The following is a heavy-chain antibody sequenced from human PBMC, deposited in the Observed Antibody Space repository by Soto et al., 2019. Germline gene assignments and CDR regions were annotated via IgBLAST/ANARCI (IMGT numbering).Heavy chain of an antibody. J-gene: IGHJ5*02. V-gene: IGHV4-34*01. CDR2: INHSGST. D-gene: IGHD2-2*01. CDR3: ARHSPPPIYCSSTSCYPRWFDP. CDR1: GGSFSGYY. Sequence: PSETLSLTCAVYGGSFSGYYWSWIRQPPGKGLEWIGEINHSGSTNYNPSLKSRVTISVDTSKNQFSLKLSSVTAADTAVYYCARHSPPPIYCSSTSCYPRWFDPWGQGTLVTVSS.